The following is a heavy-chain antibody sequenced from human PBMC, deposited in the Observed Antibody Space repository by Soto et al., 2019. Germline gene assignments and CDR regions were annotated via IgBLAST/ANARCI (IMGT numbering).Heavy chain of an antibody. CDR1: GYTFTSCG. Sequence: ASVKVSCKASGYTFTSCGISWVRQAPGQGLEWMGWISAYNGNTNYAQKLQGRVTMTTDTSTSTAYMELRSLRSDDTAVYYCARGRRLAKRTDYIQRMVVGGQGTPGPVPS. D-gene: IGHD4-4*01. CDR2: ISAYNGNT. CDR3: ARGRRLAKRTDYIQRMVV. J-gene: IGHJ6*01. V-gene: IGHV1-18*04.